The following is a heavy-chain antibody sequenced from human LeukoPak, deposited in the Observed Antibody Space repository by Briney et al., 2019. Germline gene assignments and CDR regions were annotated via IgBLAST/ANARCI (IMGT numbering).Heavy chain of an antibody. CDR1: GFTFSTYS. V-gene: IGHV3-21*04. Sequence: GGSLRLSCVASGFTFSTYSMNWVRQAPGKGLEWVSFISTSSNYIYYADSVKGRFTISRDNAKNSLYLQMNSLRAEDTAVYYCARDWAADTLRYFDLWGRGTLVTVSS. D-gene: IGHD6-13*01. CDR2: ISTSSNYI. CDR3: ARDWAADTLRYFDL. J-gene: IGHJ2*01.